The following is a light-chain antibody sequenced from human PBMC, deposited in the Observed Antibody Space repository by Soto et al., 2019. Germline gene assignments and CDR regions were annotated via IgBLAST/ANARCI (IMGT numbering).Light chain of an antibody. CDR2: EVS. Sequence: QSALTQPASVSGSPGQSITISCTGTSSDVGGYNYVSWYQQHPGKAPKVMIYEVSDRPSGVSNRFSGSKSGNTASLTISGLQADDEADYYCSSYTSSSIVVFGAGTKLTVL. CDR3: SSYTSSSIVV. CDR1: SSDVGGYNY. J-gene: IGLJ1*01. V-gene: IGLV2-14*01.